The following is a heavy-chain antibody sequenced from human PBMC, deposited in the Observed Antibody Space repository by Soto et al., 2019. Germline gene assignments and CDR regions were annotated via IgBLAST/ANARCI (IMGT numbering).Heavy chain of an antibody. V-gene: IGHV4-39*07. CDR3: AQYIGTYGWFDP. Sequence: PSETLSLTCTVSGGSVSSSSYYWGWVRQPPGKGLEWIGSVYYSGSTYYNPSLKSRVTMSVDTSKNQFSLRLTSVTAADTAVYYCAQYIGTYGWFDPWGQGTPVTVSS. CDR1: GGSVSSSSYY. D-gene: IGHD5-12*01. CDR2: VYYSGST. J-gene: IGHJ5*02.